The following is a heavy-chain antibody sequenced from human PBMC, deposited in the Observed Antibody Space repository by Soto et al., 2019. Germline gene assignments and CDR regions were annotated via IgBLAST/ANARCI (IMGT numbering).Heavy chain of an antibody. Sequence: GGSLRLSCAASGFTFSSYSMNWVRQAPGKGLEWVSSISSSSSYIYYADSVKGRFTISRDNAKNSLYLQMNSLRAEDTAVYYCARDAVNGIAVFTGEFDYWGQGTLVTVSS. V-gene: IGHV3-21*01. CDR3: ARDAVNGIAVFTGEFDY. D-gene: IGHD6-19*01. CDR1: GFTFSSYS. J-gene: IGHJ4*02. CDR2: ISSSSSYI.